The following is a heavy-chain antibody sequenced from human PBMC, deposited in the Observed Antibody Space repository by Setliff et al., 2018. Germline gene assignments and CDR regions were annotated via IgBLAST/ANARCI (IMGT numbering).Heavy chain of an antibody. J-gene: IGHJ6*03. CDR3: AREQWLDPPGYYYMDV. D-gene: IGHD6-19*01. Sequence: PSETLSLTCTVSGGSISSYYWSWIRQPAGKGLEWIGHIYIGGGANYNPSLKSRVTMSIDTSKNQFSLKLNSVTAADMAVYYCAREQWLDPPGYYYMDVWAKGTTGTAP. CDR2: IYIGGGA. V-gene: IGHV4-4*07. CDR1: GGSISSYY.